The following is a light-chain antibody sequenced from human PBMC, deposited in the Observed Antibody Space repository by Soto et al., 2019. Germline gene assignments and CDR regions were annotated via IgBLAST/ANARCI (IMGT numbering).Light chain of an antibody. Sequence: EIVLTQSPATLSLSPGERATLSCRASQSVSSYLAWYQQKPGQAPRLLIYDAFNRAIGIPARFSGSGSGTDFILTISSLEPEDFAVYYCQQRTNWPLSTFGPGTKVEIK. CDR3: QQRTNWPLST. CDR2: DAF. J-gene: IGKJ1*01. V-gene: IGKV3-11*01. CDR1: QSVSSY.